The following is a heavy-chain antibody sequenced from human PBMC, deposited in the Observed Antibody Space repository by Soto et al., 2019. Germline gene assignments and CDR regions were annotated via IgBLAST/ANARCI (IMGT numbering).Heavy chain of an antibody. CDR3: ARDGEYNFDSSNFSLGHWKFDL. D-gene: IGHD3-22*01. CDR1: GYTFTSYG. Sequence: RASVKVSCKASGYTFTSYGISWVRQAPGQGLEWMGWISAYNGDTNYAQKLQGRVTMTTDTSTSTAYMELRSLRSDDTAVYYCARDGEYNFDSSNFSLGHWKFDLWGRGTLVTVSS. CDR2: ISAYNGDT. J-gene: IGHJ2*01. V-gene: IGHV1-18*01.